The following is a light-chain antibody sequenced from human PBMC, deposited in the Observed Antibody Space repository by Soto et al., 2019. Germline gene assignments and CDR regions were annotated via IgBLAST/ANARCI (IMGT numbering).Light chain of an antibody. CDR1: SSDIGTYDR. CDR3: SSYTGSYSYVV. CDR2: EVS. J-gene: IGLJ2*01. Sequence: QSALTQPPSVSGSPGQSVTISCTGTSSDIGTYDRVSWYQQPPGTAPKLMIYEVSNRPSGVPDRFSGSKSGNTASLTISGLLAEDEADYYCSSYTGSYSYVVFGGGTELTVL. V-gene: IGLV2-18*02.